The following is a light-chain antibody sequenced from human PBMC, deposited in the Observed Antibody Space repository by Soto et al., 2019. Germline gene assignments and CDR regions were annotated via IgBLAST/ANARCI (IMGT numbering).Light chain of an antibody. J-gene: IGKJ4*01. V-gene: IGKV3-15*01. Sequence: EVVVTQSPATLSVSLGGRATLSCRASRSVRTNLAWYQQKPGQAPRLLIYAASTRATGVPARFSGSGSGTEFTLTITSLQSEDFAVYYCQQYNNWPPLTFGGGTKLEVK. CDR3: QQYNNWPPLT. CDR2: AAS. CDR1: RSVRTN.